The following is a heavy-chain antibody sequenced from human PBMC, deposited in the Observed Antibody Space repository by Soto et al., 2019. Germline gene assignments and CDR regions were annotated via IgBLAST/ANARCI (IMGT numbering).Heavy chain of an antibody. D-gene: IGHD6-6*01. CDR1: GGSISSSSYY. CDR3: ARDLTYSSSSYYYYGMDV. V-gene: IGHV4-39*07. J-gene: IGHJ6*02. CDR2: IYYSGST. Sequence: SETQSLTCTVSGGSISSSSYYWGWIRQPPGKGLEWIGSIYYSGSTYYNPSLKSRVTISVDTSKNQFSLKLSSVTAADTAVYYCARDLTYSSSSYYYYGMDVWGQGTTVTVSS.